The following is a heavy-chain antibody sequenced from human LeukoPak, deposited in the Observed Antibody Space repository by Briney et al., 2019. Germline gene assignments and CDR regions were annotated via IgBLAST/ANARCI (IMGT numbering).Heavy chain of an antibody. CDR2: IRSIALYGTS. CDR1: GFRFGGYA. Sequence: PGGSLRLSCSGSGFRFGGYALSWVRQAPGKGLEWVGFIRSIALYGTSEYAASVEGRFAISRDDSNNIVYLQMNSLKTEDTAVYFCVRESVRDYYFDFWGQGTLVTVSS. V-gene: IGHV3-49*04. J-gene: IGHJ4*02. CDR3: VRESVRDYYFDF. D-gene: IGHD3-10*02.